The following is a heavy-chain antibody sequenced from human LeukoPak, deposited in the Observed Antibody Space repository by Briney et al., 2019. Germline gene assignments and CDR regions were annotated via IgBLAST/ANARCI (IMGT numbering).Heavy chain of an antibody. Sequence: PSETLSLTCTVSGGSISSSSYYWGWIRQPPGKGLEWIGSIYYSGSTYYNPSLKSRVTISVDTSKNQLSLKLSSVTAADTAVYYCARHEAIVTRIYYYGSGSYYLDYWGQGTLVTVSS. CDR1: GGSISSSSYY. V-gene: IGHV4-39*01. J-gene: IGHJ4*02. CDR3: ARHEAIVTRIYYYGSGSYYLDY. D-gene: IGHD3-10*01. CDR2: IYYSGST.